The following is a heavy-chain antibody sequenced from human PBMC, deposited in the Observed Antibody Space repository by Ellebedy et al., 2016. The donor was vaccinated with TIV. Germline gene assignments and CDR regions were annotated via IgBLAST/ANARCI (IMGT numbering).Heavy chain of an antibody. CDR3: ARARDYGGNSAFDY. J-gene: IGHJ4*02. D-gene: IGHD4-23*01. CDR1: GFTFSSYS. V-gene: IGHV3-21*01. Sequence: PGGSLRLSCAASGFTFSSYSMNWVRQAPGKGLEWVSSISSSSSYIYYADSVKGRFTISRDNAKNSLYLQRNSLRAEDTAVYYCARARDYGGNSAFDYWGQGTLVTVSS. CDR2: ISSSSSYI.